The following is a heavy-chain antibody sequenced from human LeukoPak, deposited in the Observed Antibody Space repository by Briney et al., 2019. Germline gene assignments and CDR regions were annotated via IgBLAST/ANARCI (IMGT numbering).Heavy chain of an antibody. CDR1: GFTFSNSA. V-gene: IGHV3-23*01. CDR3: AKGIYSSGWSYFVY. J-gene: IGHJ4*01. Sequence: GGSLRLSCAASGFTFSNSAMSWVRQAPGKGLEWVSTLNGSGITTYYADSVKGRFTISRDNSKNTLYLQMNSLRAEDTAVYYCAKGIYSSGWSYFVYWGHGTLVTVSS. CDR2: LNGSGITT. D-gene: IGHD6-19*01.